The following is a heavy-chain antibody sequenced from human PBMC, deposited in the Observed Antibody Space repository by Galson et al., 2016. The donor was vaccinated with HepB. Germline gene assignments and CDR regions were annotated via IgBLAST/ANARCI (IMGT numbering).Heavy chain of an antibody. CDR1: GYTFTSYY. CDR3: ARANSDYGRGWFDP. D-gene: IGHD4-17*01. J-gene: IGHJ5*02. V-gene: IGHV1-46*01. Sequence: SVKVSCKASGYTFTSYYMHWVRQAPGQGLEWMGIINPSGGSTSYAQKLQGRVTMTTDTSTSTAYMELRSLRSDDTAVYYCARANSDYGRGWFDPWGQGTLVTVSS. CDR2: INPSGGST.